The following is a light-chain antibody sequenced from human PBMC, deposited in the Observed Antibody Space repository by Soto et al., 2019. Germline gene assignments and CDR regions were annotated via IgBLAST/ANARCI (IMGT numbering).Light chain of an antibody. CDR3: CSYAGSSLV. Sequence: QSALTQPASVSGSPGQSITISCTGTSSDVGGYNYVSWYQHHPGNAPKLIIFDVNKRPSGVPDRFSGSKSGNTASLTISGLQPEDEADYYCCSYAGSSLVFGGGTQLTVL. J-gene: IGLJ2*01. CDR1: SSDVGGYNY. V-gene: IGLV2-11*01. CDR2: DVN.